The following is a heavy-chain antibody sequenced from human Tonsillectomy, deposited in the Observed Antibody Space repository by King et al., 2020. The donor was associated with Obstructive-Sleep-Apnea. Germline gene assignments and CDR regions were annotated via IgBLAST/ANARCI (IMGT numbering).Heavy chain of an antibody. CDR2: IKSKTDGGTT. D-gene: IGHD2-2*01. J-gene: IGHJ4*02. Sequence: VQLVESGGALVKPGGSLRLSCAASGFTFSNAWMSWVRQAPGKGLEWVCRIKSKTDGGTTDYAAPVNGSFTVSRDDSKNTLYLQMNSLKTEDTAVYYCTTEMKDIEVVPAAIPSATYDYWGQGTLLTVSS. CDR3: TTEMKDIEVVPAAIPSATYDY. V-gene: IGHV3-15*02. CDR1: GFTFSNAW.